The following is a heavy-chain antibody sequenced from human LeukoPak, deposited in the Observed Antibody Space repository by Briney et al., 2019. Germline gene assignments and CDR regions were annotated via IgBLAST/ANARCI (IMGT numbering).Heavy chain of an antibody. V-gene: IGHV4-61*02. D-gene: IGHD3-9*01. Sequence: SETLSLTCTVSGGSISSGSYYWSWIRQPAGKGLEWIGRIYTSGSTNYNPSLKSRVTISVDTSKNQFSLKLSSVTAADTAVYYCARASYYDILTGLDDWGQGTLVTVSS. J-gene: IGHJ4*02. CDR3: ARASYYDILTGLDD. CDR1: GGSISSGSYY. CDR2: IYTSGST.